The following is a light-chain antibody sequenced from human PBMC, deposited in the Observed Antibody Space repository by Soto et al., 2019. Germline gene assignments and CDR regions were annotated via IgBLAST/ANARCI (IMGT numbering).Light chain of an antibody. Sequence: EIVLTQSPGTLSLSPGERATPSCRASQSVSSSYLAWYQQKPGQAPRLLIYGASSRATGIPDRFSGSASGKDFPLTISRLEPEDFAVYYCQQYGSSPYTFGQGTKLEIK. CDR1: QSVSSSY. CDR3: QQYGSSPYT. V-gene: IGKV3-20*01. CDR2: GAS. J-gene: IGKJ2*01.